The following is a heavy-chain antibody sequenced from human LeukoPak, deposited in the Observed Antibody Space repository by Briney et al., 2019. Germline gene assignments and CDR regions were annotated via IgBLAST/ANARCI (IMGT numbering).Heavy chain of an antibody. CDR2: IYYSGST. J-gene: IGHJ4*02. Sequence: SETLSLTCTVSGGSISSSSYYWGWIRQPPGKGLEWIGSIYYSGSTHYNPSLKSRVTISVDTSKNQFSLKLSSVTAADTAVYYCACWELLDLYYFDYWGQGTRVTVSS. V-gene: IGHV4-39*01. D-gene: IGHD1-26*01. CDR3: ACWELLDLYYFDY. CDR1: GGSISSSSYY.